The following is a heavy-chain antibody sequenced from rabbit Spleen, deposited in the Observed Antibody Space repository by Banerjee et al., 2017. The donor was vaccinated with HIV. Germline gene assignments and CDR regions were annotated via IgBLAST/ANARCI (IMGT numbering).Heavy chain of an antibody. D-gene: IGHD7-1*01. CDR1: GFDFVSYYW. CDR3: ARFYAGYGDFGHAAM. CDR2: IYVAGSGTI. V-gene: IGHV1S40*01. Sequence: QSLEESGGGLVKPGSSLTLTCTASGFDFVSYYWICWVRQAPGKGLEWIACIYVAGSGTIAYASWAKGRFTGSKTSSTTVTLQMTSLTAADTATYFCARFYAGYGDFGHAAMWGPGTLVTVS. J-gene: IGHJ4*01.